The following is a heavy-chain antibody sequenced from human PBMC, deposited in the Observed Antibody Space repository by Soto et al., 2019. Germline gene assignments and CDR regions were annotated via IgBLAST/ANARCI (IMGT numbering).Heavy chain of an antibody. Sequence: QVQLVQSGAEVKKPGSSVKVSCKASGGTFSNYAISWVRQAPGQGLEWMGGIIPIFGTTNYAQKFQGRVTITADESTSTAYMELSSLRSEDTAVYYCARDAIFGVVIRGIVYYYGMDVWGQGTTVTVSS. D-gene: IGHD3-3*01. V-gene: IGHV1-69*01. CDR2: IIPIFGTT. CDR3: ARDAIFGVVIRGIVYYYGMDV. CDR1: GGTFSNYA. J-gene: IGHJ6*02.